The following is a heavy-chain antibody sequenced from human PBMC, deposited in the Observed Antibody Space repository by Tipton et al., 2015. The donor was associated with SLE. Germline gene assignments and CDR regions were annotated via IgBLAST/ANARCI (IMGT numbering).Heavy chain of an antibody. D-gene: IGHD2-2*01. CDR2: ISFDGYKK. J-gene: IGHJ4*02. V-gene: IGHV3-30-3*01. Sequence: SLRLSCAASGFTFYNYAMYWVRHATGKGLEWVAAISFDGYKKFYADSVKGRFTISRDDSNNTVHLQMSGLTTDDTAVYFCARDPHLRSSPWYYFVYWGQGTVVTVSS. CDR3: ARDPHLRSSPWYYFVY. CDR1: GFTFYNYA.